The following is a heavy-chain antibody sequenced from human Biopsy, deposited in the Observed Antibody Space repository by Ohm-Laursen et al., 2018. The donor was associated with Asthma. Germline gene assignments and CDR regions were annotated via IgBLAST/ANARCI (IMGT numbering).Heavy chain of an antibody. CDR1: GYTFINYA. Sequence: ATVKISCKASGYTFINYAIHWVRQAPGQRLEWMGWINAGNGNTKYSQKVQGRVTITRDTSASTAYMDLSSLRSEDTAVYYCARTYYDFLTGQVNDAFAMWGQGTMVTVSS. CDR3: ARTYYDFLTGQVNDAFAM. J-gene: IGHJ3*02. V-gene: IGHV1-3*01. D-gene: IGHD3-9*01. CDR2: INAGNGNT.